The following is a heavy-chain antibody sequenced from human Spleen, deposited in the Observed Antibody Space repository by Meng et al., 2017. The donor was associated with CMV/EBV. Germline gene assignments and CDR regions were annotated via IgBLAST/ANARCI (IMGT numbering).Heavy chain of an antibody. Sequence: GESLKISCAASGFTFSSYSMNWVRQAPGKELEWISYISSSSNTIYYADSVKGRFTISRDNAKNSLYLQMNSLRAEDTAVYYCARGGGFDAYSTGWHGSTSDYWGQGTLVTVSS. CDR1: GFTFSSYS. V-gene: IGHV3-48*04. J-gene: IGHJ4*02. CDR3: ARGGGFDAYSTGWHGSTSDY. D-gene: IGHD6-19*01. CDR2: ISSSSNTI.